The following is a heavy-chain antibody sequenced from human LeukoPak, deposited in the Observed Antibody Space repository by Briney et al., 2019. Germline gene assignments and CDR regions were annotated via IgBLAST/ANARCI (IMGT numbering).Heavy chain of an antibody. D-gene: IGHD3-16*02. CDR3: ARGQTFGGIIAMDE. CDR1: GFTSSSFE. CDR2: ISNSGYTI. J-gene: IGHJ4*02. V-gene: IGHV3-48*03. Sequence: GGSLRLSCAASGFTSSSFEVNWVRQAPGKGLEWVSYISNSGYTISYADSVKGRFTISRDNAKNSLYLQMNSLRAEDTAVYHCARGQTFGGIIAMDEWGQGTLVTVSS.